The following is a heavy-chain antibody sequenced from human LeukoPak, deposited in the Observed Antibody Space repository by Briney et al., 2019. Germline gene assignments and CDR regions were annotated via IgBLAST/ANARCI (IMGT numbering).Heavy chain of an antibody. D-gene: IGHD3-16*02. CDR1: GGSISSYY. V-gene: IGHV4-59*01. J-gene: IGHJ3*02. CDR3: ARDSFRDYVWGSYRYTEGAFDI. CDR2: IYYSRST. Sequence: SETLSLTCTVSGGSISSYYWSWIRQPPGKGLEWIGYIYYSRSTNYNPSLKSRVTISVDTSKNQFSLKLSSVTAADTAVYYCARDSFRDYVWGSYRYTEGAFDIWGQGTMVTVSS.